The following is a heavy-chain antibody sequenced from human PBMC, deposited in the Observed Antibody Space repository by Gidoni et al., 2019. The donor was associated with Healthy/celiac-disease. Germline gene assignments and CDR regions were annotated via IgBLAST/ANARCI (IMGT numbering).Heavy chain of an antibody. CDR2: ISSSSSDI. D-gene: IGHD3-10*01. J-gene: IGHJ4*02. CDR1: GFPFSSYS. V-gene: IGHV3-21*01. Sequence: EVQLVESGGGLVKPGGSLRLSCAASGFPFSSYSMNWVRQAPGKGLEGVSSISSSSSDIYYADSVKGRFTISRDNAKNSLYLQMNSLRAEDTAVYYCARERGELWFGELAYFDYWGQGTLVTVSS. CDR3: ARERGELWFGELAYFDY.